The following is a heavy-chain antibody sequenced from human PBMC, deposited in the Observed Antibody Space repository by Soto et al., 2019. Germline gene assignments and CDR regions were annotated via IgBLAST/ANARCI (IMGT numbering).Heavy chain of an antibody. CDR3: GRDRVVTIFGRGGGEGLDI. D-gene: IGHD3-3*01. CDR1: GGAFSSYG. J-gene: IGHJ3*02. CDR2: ILPMSETT. V-gene: IGHV1-69*01. Sequence: QVQLVQSGAEVKKPGSSVKISCKSSGGAFSSYGLGWVRQAPGQGLEWMGGILPMSETTKYAQKFQGRVTITADQSTTTAYLELSSLKSDDTAVYYCGRDRVVTIFGRGGGEGLDIWGQGTMVTVSS.